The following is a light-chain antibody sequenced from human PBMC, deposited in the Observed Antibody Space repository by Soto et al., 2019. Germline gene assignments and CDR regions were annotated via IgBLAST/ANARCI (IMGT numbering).Light chain of an antibody. J-gene: IGKJ2*01. CDR1: ESVTTN. CDR2: GAS. CDR3: QQYSNWPPYT. V-gene: IGKV3D-15*01. Sequence: EIVMTQSPATLSVSPGERATLSCRASESVTTNVAWYQQKPGQAPRLLIYGASTSATGIPATFRGSGSGTQFALTISSLQSEDFAVYYCQQYSNWPPYTFGQGTKLEIK.